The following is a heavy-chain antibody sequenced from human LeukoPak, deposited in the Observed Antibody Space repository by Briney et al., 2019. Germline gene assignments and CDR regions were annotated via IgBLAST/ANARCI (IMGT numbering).Heavy chain of an antibody. CDR2: ISSSSSYI. J-gene: IGHJ5*02. V-gene: IGHV3-21*01. Sequence: GGSLRLSCAASGFTFSSYSMNWVRQAPGKGLEWVACISSSSSYICYADSIKGRFTISRDNAKNSLYLQMNSLRAEDTDVYYCARDLVQLGNIGWFDPWGQGTLVTVSS. D-gene: IGHD6-6*01. CDR3: ARDLVQLGNIGWFDP. CDR1: GFTFSSYS.